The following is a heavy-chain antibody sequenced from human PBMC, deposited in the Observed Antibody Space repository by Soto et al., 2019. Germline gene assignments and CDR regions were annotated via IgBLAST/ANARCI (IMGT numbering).Heavy chain of an antibody. CDR3: AKDGTTTGIHYYAMDV. V-gene: IGHV3-23*01. CDR1: GFTLTSYG. Sequence: PGGSLRLSCEVSGFTLTSYGMNWVRQAPDKGLEWVSTIGRGGDTYYADSVKGRFTISRDNSKNTLFLQMNSLRAEDTALYLCAKDGTTTGIHYYAMDVWGQGTTVTVSS. CDR2: IGRGGDT. J-gene: IGHJ6*02. D-gene: IGHD1-1*01.